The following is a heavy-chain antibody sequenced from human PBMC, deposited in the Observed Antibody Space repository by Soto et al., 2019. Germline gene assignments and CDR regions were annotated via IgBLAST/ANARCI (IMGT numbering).Heavy chain of an antibody. CDR1: GYTFTSYA. CDR2: INAGNGNT. V-gene: IGHV1-3*01. J-gene: IGHJ5*02. D-gene: IGHD6-6*01. CDR3: ARESIGWEGSSEPPFFCWFDP. Sequence: QVPLVQSGAEVKKPGASVKVSCKASGYTFTSYAMHWVRQAPGQRLERMGWINAGNGNTKYSQKFQGRVTITRDTSASIAYMELSSLRSEDSGVYYCARESIGWEGSSEPPFFCWFDPWGQGTLVTVSS.